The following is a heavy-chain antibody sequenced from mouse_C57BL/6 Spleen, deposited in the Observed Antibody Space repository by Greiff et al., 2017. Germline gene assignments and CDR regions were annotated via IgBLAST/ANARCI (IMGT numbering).Heavy chain of an antibody. CDR2: ISYDGSN. CDR3: AIYYDFWYFDV. V-gene: IGHV3-6*01. J-gene: IGHJ1*03. Sequence: EVQLVESGPGLVKPSKSLSLTCSVTGYSITSGYYWNWIRQFPGNKLEWMGYISYDGSNNYNPSLKNRISITRDTSKNQFFLKLNSVTTEDTATYYCAIYYDFWYFDVWGTGTTVTVSS. CDR1: GYSITSGYY. D-gene: IGHD2-4*01.